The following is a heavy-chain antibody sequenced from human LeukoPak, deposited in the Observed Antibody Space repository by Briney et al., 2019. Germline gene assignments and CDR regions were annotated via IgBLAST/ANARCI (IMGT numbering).Heavy chain of an antibody. CDR3: ARGPAKAVAGTDDY. V-gene: IGHV4-34*01. Sequence: SETLSLTCAVDGASLTGSYWNWIRQPPGRGLEWIGEINHSGSANYNPSLKSRVTMSVDTSKNQFSLTLRSVTAADTAVYYCARGPAKAVAGTDDYWGQGTLVTVSS. CDR2: INHSGSA. CDR1: GASLTGSY. J-gene: IGHJ4*02. D-gene: IGHD6-19*01.